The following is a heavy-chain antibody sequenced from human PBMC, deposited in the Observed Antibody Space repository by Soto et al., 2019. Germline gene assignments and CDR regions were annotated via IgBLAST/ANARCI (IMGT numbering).Heavy chain of an antibody. CDR2: INPNGGST. J-gene: IGHJ6*02. CDR3: ARGPTYYYDSSCYHAKSPMDV. V-gene: IGHV1-46*01. CDR1: GYTFTTYY. D-gene: IGHD3-22*01. Sequence: QVQLVQSGAEVKKPGASVKVSCKASGYTFTTYYMHWVRQAPGQGLEWMGIINPNGGSTSYAQKFRGRVTMTRDTSTSTVYMELSSLRFEDTAVYSCARGPTYYYDSSCYHAKSPMDVWGQGTTVTVSS.